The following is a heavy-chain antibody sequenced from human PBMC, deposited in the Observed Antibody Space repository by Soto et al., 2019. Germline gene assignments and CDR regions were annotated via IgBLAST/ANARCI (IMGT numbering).Heavy chain of an antibody. D-gene: IGHD2-2*01. Sequence: HPGGSLRLSCAASGFTFSSYAMSWVRQAPGRGLEWVSAISGSGGNTYYEDSVKGRFTISRDNSKNTLYLQMNSLRAEDTAVYYCAKPNLYCSSTSCYDYWGQGTLVTVSS. CDR1: GFTFSSYA. CDR3: AKPNLYCSSTSCYDY. V-gene: IGHV3-23*01. CDR2: ISGSGGNT. J-gene: IGHJ4*02.